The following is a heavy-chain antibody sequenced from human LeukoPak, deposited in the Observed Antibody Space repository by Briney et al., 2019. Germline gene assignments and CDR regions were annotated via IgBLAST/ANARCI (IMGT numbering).Heavy chain of an antibody. V-gene: IGHV1-3*01. J-gene: IGHJ4*02. CDR2: INAGNGNT. Sequence: ASVKVSCKASGYTFTSYAMHWVRQAPGQGLEWMGWINAGNGNTKYSQKFQGRVTITRDTSASTAYMELSSLRSEDTAVYYCAISGSSWYRSDYWGQGTLVTVSS. CDR1: GYTFTSYA. D-gene: IGHD6-13*01. CDR3: AISGSSWYRSDY.